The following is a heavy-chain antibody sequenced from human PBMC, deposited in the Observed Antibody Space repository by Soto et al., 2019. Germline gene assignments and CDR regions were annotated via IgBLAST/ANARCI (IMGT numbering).Heavy chain of an antibody. V-gene: IGHV3-30*18. CDR2: ISYDGSNK. D-gene: IGHD1-7*01. CDR1: GFTFSSYG. CDR3: AKGRLELPAYYYGMDV. Sequence: GGSLRLSCAASGFTFSSYGMHWVRQAPGKGLEWVAVISYDGSNKYYADSVKGRFTISRDNSKNTLYLQMNSLRAEDTAVYYCAKGRLELPAYYYGMDVWGQGTTVTVSS. J-gene: IGHJ6*02.